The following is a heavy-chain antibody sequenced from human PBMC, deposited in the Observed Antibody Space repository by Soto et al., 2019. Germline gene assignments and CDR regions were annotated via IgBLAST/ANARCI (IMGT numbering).Heavy chain of an antibody. J-gene: IGHJ5*02. CDR3: ARAADEIGYCSSTSCPGEFDP. Sequence: PSETLSLTCAVSSGSISSSNWWSWVRQPPGKGLEWIGEIYHSGSTNYNPSLKSRVTISVDKSKNQFSLKLSSVTAADTAVYYCARAADEIGYCSSTSCPGEFDPWGQGTLVTVSS. CDR2: IYHSGST. V-gene: IGHV4-4*02. D-gene: IGHD2-2*01. CDR1: SGSISSSNW.